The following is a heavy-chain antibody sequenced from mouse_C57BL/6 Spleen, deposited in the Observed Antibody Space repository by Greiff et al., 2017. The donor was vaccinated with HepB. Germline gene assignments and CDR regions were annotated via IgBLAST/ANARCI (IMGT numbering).Heavy chain of an antibody. CDR2: ISSGSSTI. V-gene: IGHV5-17*01. J-gene: IGHJ4*01. CDR1: GFTFSDYG. Sequence: DVKLVESGGGLVKPGGSLKLSCAASGFTFSDYGMHWVRQAPEKGLEWVAYISSGSSTIYYADTVKGRFTLSRDNAKNTLFLQMTSLRSEDTAMYYCARPAGGYAMDYWGQGTSVTVSS. CDR3: ARPAGGYAMDY.